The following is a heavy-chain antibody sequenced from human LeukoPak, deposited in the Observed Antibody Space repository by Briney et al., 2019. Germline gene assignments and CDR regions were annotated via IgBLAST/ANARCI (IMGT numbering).Heavy chain of an antibody. V-gene: IGHV3-53*01. CDR1: GFTVSSNY. D-gene: IGHD3-9*01. Sequence: GGSLRLSCAASGFTVSSNYMSWVRQAPGKGLEWVSVIYSADTTYYADSVKGRFTISRDNSRNTLFLQMNSLRVEDTAVYYCARSSHYDILTGYSEEDAFDIWGQGTMVTVSS. J-gene: IGHJ3*02. CDR2: IYSADTT. CDR3: ARSSHYDILTGYSEEDAFDI.